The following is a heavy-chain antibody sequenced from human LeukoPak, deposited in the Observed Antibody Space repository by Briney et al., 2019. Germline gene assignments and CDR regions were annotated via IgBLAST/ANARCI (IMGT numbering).Heavy chain of an antibody. CDR1: GYTFTSYG. V-gene: IGHV1-18*01. CDR3: ARGATGVLRYFDWLFEHDY. J-gene: IGHJ4*02. D-gene: IGHD3-9*01. CDR2: ISAYNGNT. Sequence: GASVKVSCKASGYTFTSYGISWVRQAPGQGLEWMGWISAYNGNTNYAQKLQGRVTMTTDTSTSTAYMELRSLRSDDTAVYYCARGATGVLRYFDWLFEHDYWGQGTLVTVSP.